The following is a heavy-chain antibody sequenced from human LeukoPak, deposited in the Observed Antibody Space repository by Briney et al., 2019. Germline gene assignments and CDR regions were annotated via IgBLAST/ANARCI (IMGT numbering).Heavy chain of an antibody. CDR2: ISSSGSTI. J-gene: IGHJ5*02. CDR3: ARARYCSSTSCPNNWFDP. Sequence: GGSLRLSCAASGFTFSSYEMNWVRQAPGKGLEWVSYISSSGSTIYYADSMKGRFTISRDNAKNSLYLQMNSLRAEDTAVYYCARARYCSSTSCPNNWFDPWGQGTLVTVSS. D-gene: IGHD2-2*01. V-gene: IGHV3-48*03. CDR1: GFTFSSYE.